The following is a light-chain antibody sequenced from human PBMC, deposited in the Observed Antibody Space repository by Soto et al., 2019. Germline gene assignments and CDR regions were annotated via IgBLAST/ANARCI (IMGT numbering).Light chain of an antibody. V-gene: IGKV3-20*01. Sequence: EIVLTQSPGTLSLSPGQRATLSCRASQSVSSNYLAWYQQKPGQAPRLLIHGASSRATAIPDRFSGSGSGTDFTLTISRLEPEDFEMYYCKKYGTSPQTFGQGTKVEIK. CDR3: KKYGTSPQT. CDR2: GAS. J-gene: IGKJ2*01. CDR1: QSVSSNY.